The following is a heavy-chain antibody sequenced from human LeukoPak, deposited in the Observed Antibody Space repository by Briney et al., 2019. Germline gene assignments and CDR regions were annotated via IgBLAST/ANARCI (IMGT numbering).Heavy chain of an antibody. CDR1: GFTFSSYW. CDR2: ISRSGSTT. J-gene: IGHJ6*02. V-gene: IGHV3-48*04. D-gene: IGHD1-26*01. CDR3: AGEWELRGGYYYGLDV. Sequence: HPGGSLRLSCAASGFTFSSYWMSWVRQAPGKGLEWVSYISRSGSTTYYADSVKGRFTISRDNAKNSLYLQMNNLRAEDTAVYYCAGEWELRGGYYYGLDVWGQGTTVTVSS.